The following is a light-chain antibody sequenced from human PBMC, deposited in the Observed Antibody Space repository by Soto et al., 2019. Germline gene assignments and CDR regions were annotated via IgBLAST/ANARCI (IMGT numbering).Light chain of an antibody. Sequence: ETVMTQSPGTLSVSPGERATLSCRASQSVGSDLAWYQQKSGQAPRLLIYGASTRATGIPARFSGSGSGTEFTLTISSLPSEDFAVYYCQQYNNWPPLFTFGPGTKVDLK. V-gene: IGKV3-15*01. CDR2: GAS. CDR3: QQYNNWPPLFT. J-gene: IGKJ3*01. CDR1: QSVGSD.